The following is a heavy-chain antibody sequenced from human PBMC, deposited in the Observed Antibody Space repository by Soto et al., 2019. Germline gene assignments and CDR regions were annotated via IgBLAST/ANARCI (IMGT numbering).Heavy chain of an antibody. D-gene: IGHD5-18*01. Sequence: PGGSLRLSCAASGFTFSSYGMHWVRQAPGKGLEWVAVIWYDGSNKYYADSVKGRITISRDISKKTLYLQMNSLRAEDTAVYYCARDLNTYSYGSANYFDYWGQGTLVTVSS. CDR3: ARDLNTYSYGSANYFDY. CDR2: IWYDGSNK. V-gene: IGHV3-33*01. CDR1: GFTFSSYG. J-gene: IGHJ4*02.